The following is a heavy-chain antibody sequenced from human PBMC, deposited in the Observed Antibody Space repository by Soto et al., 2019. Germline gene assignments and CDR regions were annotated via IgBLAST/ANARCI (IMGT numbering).Heavy chain of an antibody. J-gene: IGHJ6*02. CDR2: IYYSGST. CDR3: ARIPLHYGDYYYYGMDV. Sequence: SETLSLTCTVSGGSISSYYWSWIRQPPGKGLEWIGYIYYSGSTNYNPSLKSRVTISVDTSKNQFSLKLSSVTAADTAVYYCARIPLHYGDYYYYGMDVWGQGTTVTVSS. V-gene: IGHV4-59*01. CDR1: GGSISSYY. D-gene: IGHD4-17*01.